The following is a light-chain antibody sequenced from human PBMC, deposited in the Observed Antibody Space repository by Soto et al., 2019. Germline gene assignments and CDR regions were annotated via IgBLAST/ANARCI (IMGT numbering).Light chain of an antibody. CDR1: QGISNY. CDR3: QQYDNLPP. Sequence: DIQMTQSPSSLSASVGDRVTITCQASQGISNYLNWYQQKPGKAPKLLIYDASNLETGVPSRFSGSGSGTDFTFTISSLQPEDIATYYCQQYDNLPPFGGGTKVEIK. V-gene: IGKV1-33*01. CDR2: DAS. J-gene: IGKJ4*02.